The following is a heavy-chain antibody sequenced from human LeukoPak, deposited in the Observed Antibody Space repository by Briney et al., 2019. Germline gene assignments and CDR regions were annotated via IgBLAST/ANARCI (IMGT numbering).Heavy chain of an antibody. CDR2: IYYSGST. J-gene: IGHJ3*02. CDR1: GGSISIYY. CDR3: ARVRRQWLVYSAFDI. D-gene: IGHD6-19*01. V-gene: IGHV4-59*12. Sequence: SETLSLTCSVSGGSISIYYWTWIRQIPGKGLEWIGSIYYSGSTYYNPSLKSRVTISVDTSKNQFSLKLSSVTAADTAVYYCARVRRQWLVYSAFDIWGQGTMVTVSS.